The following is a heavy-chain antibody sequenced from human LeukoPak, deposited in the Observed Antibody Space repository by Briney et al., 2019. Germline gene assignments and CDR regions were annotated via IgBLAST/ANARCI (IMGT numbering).Heavy chain of an antibody. Sequence: PGGPLRLSCPASGLTFSSSAMSWVRQAPGKGLGWVSDIDGSGKTRYYADSVKGRFTISRDNSKNTLYLQLTSLRVDDTAVYYCAKVATWTYYDSWGQGTLVTVSS. D-gene: IGHD3/OR15-3a*01. J-gene: IGHJ4*02. V-gene: IGHV3-23*01. CDR1: GLTFSSSA. CDR3: AKVATWTYYDS. CDR2: IDGSGKTR.